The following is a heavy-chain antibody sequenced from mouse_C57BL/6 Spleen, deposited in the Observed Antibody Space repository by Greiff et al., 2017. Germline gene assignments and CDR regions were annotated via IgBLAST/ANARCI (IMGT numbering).Heavy chain of an antibody. Sequence: EVKLMESGGGLVQPGGSLSLSCAASGFTFTDYYMSWVRQPPGKALEWLGFIRNKANGYTTEYSASVKGRFTISRDNSQSILYLQMNALRAEDSATYYCARYSWWDGFAYWGQGTLVTVSA. D-gene: IGHD1-1*02. J-gene: IGHJ3*01. CDR2: IRNKANGYTT. CDR3: ARYSWWDGFAY. V-gene: IGHV7-3*01. CDR1: GFTFTDYY.